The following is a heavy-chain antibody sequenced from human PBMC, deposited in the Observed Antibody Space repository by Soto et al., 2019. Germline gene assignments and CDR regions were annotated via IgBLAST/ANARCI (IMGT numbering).Heavy chain of an antibody. CDR3: ARAPQTAAPGAVDY. Sequence: ASVKVSCKASGYTFANFGVLWVRQAPGQGLEWMGWISPYNGNTQYEQKLQGRVTLTTDTSTSTAYMEVRSLRSDDTAVYYCARAPQTAAPGAVDYWGQGTLVTAPQ. J-gene: IGHJ4*02. D-gene: IGHD6-13*01. CDR2: ISPYNGNT. CDR1: GYTFANFG. V-gene: IGHV1-18*01.